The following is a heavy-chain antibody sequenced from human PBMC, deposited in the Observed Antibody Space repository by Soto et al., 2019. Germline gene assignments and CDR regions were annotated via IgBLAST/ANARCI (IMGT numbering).Heavy chain of an antibody. V-gene: IGHV3-30*03. Sequence: QVQLVESGGGVVQPGRSLRLSCAASGFTFSSYGMHWVRQAPGKGVEWVAIIAYDGNVKYVIDSVKGRFTISRDDSKNTVYLQMNSLRPEDTAVYFCARGYSGDEGSYWGQGTQVTVSS. CDR1: GFTFSSYG. CDR3: ARGYSGDEGSY. J-gene: IGHJ4*02. D-gene: IGHD5-12*01. CDR2: IAYDGNVK.